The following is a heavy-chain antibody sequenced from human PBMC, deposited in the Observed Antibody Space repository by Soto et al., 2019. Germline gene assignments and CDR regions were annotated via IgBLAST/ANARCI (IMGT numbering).Heavy chain of an antibody. CDR1: GFTFSNSA. V-gene: IGHV3-23*01. J-gene: IGHJ4*01. CDR3: AKRDLYY. CDR2: ITGSGGAT. Sequence: EVQLLESGGGLVQPGGSLRLSCAASGFTFSNSAMSWVRQAPGQGLEWVAGITGSGGATYYADSVKGRFTISRDNSKKTLYLQLNSLGAEDAAVYYCAKRDLYYWGQGTLATVSS.